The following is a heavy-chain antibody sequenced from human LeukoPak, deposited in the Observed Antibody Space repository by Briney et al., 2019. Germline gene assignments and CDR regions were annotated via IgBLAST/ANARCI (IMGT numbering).Heavy chain of an antibody. CDR1: GGSISSYY. J-gene: IGHJ4*02. CDR2: IYYSGST. D-gene: IGHD4-23*01. CDR3: ARRAFRGGNYDY. V-gene: IGHV4-59*01. Sequence: SETLSLTCTVSGGSISSYYWTWIRQPPGKGLGWIGYIYYSGSTNYNPSLKSRVTLSVDTSKNQFSLKLSSVTAADTAVYYCARRAFRGGNYDYWGQGTLVTVSS.